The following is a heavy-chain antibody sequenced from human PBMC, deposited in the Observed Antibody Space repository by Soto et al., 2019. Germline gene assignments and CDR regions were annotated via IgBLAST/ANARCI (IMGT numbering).Heavy chain of an antibody. Sequence: PGESLKISCKGSGYSFTSYWISWVRQMPGKGLEWLGRIDPSYSYTNYSTSFQGHVTISADKSISTAYLQWSSLKASDTAMYYCARHTDTAMDLYYYYGMDVWGQGTTVTVSS. J-gene: IGHJ6*02. V-gene: IGHV5-10-1*01. D-gene: IGHD5-18*01. CDR3: ARHTDTAMDLYYYYGMDV. CDR2: IDPSYSYT. CDR1: GYSFTSYW.